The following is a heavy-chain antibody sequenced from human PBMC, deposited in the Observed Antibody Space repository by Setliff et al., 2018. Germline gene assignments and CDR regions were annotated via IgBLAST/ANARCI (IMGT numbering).Heavy chain of an antibody. CDR3: ASHPRVTIFGVVAFDY. V-gene: IGHV4-59*08. CDR2: IYSSGRT. CDR1: GGSISSYY. D-gene: IGHD3-3*01. J-gene: IGHJ4*02. Sequence: PSETLSLTCTVSGGSISSYYWIWIRQPPGKGLEWIGYIYSSGRTNYNPSLKSRVTLSVDTSQNQFSLKLSSVTAADTAAYYCASHPRVTIFGVVAFDYWGQGILVTVSS.